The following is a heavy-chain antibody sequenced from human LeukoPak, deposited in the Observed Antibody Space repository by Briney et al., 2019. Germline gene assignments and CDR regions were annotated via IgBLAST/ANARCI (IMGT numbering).Heavy chain of an antibody. Sequence: PGRSLRLSCAASGFTFDDYAMHWIRQAPGKGLEWVSGITWNSGRIGYADSVKGRFTISRDNAKNLLYLQMNSLTTEDTAFYYCAKYRAAAGSDEAFDIWGQGTMVTVSS. J-gene: IGHJ3*02. CDR2: ITWNSGRI. CDR3: AKYRAAAGSDEAFDI. D-gene: IGHD6-13*01. CDR1: GFTFDDYA. V-gene: IGHV3-9*01.